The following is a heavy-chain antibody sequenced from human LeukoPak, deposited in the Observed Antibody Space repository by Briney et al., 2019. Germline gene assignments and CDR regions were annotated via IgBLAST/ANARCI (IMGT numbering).Heavy chain of an antibody. D-gene: IGHD6-6*01. CDR2: ISSGGSTV. CDR1: GFTFSDYY. CDR3: ARPRVEYNTSSEDS. J-gene: IGHJ4*02. Sequence: GGSLRLSCAASGFTFSDYYMSWIRQAPGKGLEWVSYISSGGSTVYYADSVKGRFTISRDNAKTSLYLQMNGLRAEDTAVYYCARPRVEYNTSSEDSWGQGTLVTVSS. V-gene: IGHV3-11*04.